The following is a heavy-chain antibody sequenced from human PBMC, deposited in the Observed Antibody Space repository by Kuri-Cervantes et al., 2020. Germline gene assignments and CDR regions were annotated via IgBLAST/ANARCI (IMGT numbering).Heavy chain of an antibody. D-gene: IGHD3-10*01. J-gene: IGHJ5*02. CDR3: ARATAGWFDP. CDR1: GFTFSSYA. V-gene: IGHV3-23*01. CDR2: TSGSGDNT. Sequence: GESLKISCEASGFTFSSYAMSWVRQSPGKGPEWVSSTSGSGDNTYYADSVKGRFTISRDNYKSTLYLQMNSLRAGDTAVYYCARATAGWFDPWGQGTLVTVSS.